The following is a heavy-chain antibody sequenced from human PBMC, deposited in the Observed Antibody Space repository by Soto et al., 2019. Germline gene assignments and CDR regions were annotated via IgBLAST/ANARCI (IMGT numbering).Heavy chain of an antibody. J-gene: IGHJ6*02. CDR3: ARDKDVRLTNYGMDV. CDR2: INVDGTET. CDR1: RFTFGSYW. Sequence: GGSLRLSCTAPRFTFGSYWMHWVRQAPGEGLVWVSDINVDGTETWYADSVKGRFTISRDNDKKTLYLHMTGLRVDDTAVYYCARDKDVRLTNYGMDVWGQGTTVTVSS. V-gene: IGHV3-74*01. D-gene: IGHD2-15*01.